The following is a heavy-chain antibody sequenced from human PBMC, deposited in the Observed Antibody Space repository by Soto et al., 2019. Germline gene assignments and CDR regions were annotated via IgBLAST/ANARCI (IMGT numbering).Heavy chain of an antibody. J-gene: IGHJ3*02. Sequence: ASVKVSCKASGYTFTGYYMHWVRQAPGQGLEWMGWINPNSGGTNYAQKVQGWVTMTRDTSISTAYMELSRLRSDDTAVYYCARALLSLSVAGTPYKTNDAFDIWGQGKMVTVS. CDR2: INPNSGGT. V-gene: IGHV1-2*04. CDR3: ARALLSLSVAGTPYKTNDAFDI. CDR1: GYTFTGYY. D-gene: IGHD6-19*01.